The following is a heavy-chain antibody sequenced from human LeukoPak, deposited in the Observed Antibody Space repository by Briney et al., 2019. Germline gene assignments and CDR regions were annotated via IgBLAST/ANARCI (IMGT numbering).Heavy chain of an antibody. V-gene: IGHV3-7*01. CDR2: IKQDGGEK. CDR1: GFTFSSYW. D-gene: IGHD6-19*01. Sequence: GGSLRLSCAASGFTFSSYWMSWVRQAPGKGLEWVANIKQDGGEKYYVDSVKGRFTISRDNAKNTLYLQTNSLRAEDTAVYYCARDPVYSSGWDYFDYWGQGTLVTVSS. CDR3: ARDPVYSSGWDYFDY. J-gene: IGHJ4*02.